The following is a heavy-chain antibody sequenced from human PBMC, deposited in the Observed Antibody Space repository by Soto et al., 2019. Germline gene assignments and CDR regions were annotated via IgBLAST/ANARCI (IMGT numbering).Heavy chain of an antibody. V-gene: IGHV4-59*01. Sequence: PSETLSLTCTVSGGSISSYYWSWIRQPPGKGLEWIGYIYYSGSTNYNPSLKSRVTISVDTSKNQFSLKLSSVTAADTAVYHCARVYAYYFDYWGQGTLVTVPQ. CDR2: IYYSGST. D-gene: IGHD2-8*01. J-gene: IGHJ4*02. CDR3: ARVYAYYFDY. CDR1: GGSISSYY.